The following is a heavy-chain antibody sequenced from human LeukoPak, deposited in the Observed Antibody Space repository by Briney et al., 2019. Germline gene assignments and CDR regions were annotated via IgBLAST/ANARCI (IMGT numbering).Heavy chain of an antibody. Sequence: GGSLRLSCVASGFTFSSYAMGWVRQAPGKRPEWVSSLTDSGGTTYYVDSVKGRFTISRDNSKNTLYLQMNSLRAEDTAVFYCARGGPYGERNAFEIWGQGTMVTVSS. CDR2: LTDSGGTT. V-gene: IGHV3-23*01. CDR3: ARGGPYGERNAFEI. CDR1: GFTFSSYA. J-gene: IGHJ3*02. D-gene: IGHD4-17*01.